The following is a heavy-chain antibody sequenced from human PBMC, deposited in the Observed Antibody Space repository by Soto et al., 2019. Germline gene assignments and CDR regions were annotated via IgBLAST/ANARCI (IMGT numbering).Heavy chain of an antibody. V-gene: IGHV1-69*13. J-gene: IGHJ4*02. CDR3: ARGRYSSGGYYFDY. CDR2: IIPIFGTA. Sequence: ASVKVSCKASGGTFSSYAISWVRQAPGQGLEWMGGIIPIFGTANYAQKFQGRVTITADESTSTAYMELSSLRSEDTAVYYCARGRYSSGGYYFDYWGQGILVTVSS. CDR1: GGTFSSYA. D-gene: IGHD6-19*01.